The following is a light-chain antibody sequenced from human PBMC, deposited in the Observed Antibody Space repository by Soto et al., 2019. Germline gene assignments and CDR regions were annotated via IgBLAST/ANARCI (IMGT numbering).Light chain of an antibody. V-gene: IGKV3-15*01. CDR1: QTVSSGY. Sequence: EIVMTQSPATLSVSPGERATLSCRASQTVSSGYLAWYQHTPGQSPRLLIYDASIRATDIPARFSGSGSGTEFTLTITSLQSEDFAVYYCQQYDDWPRTFGQGTKVDIK. J-gene: IGKJ1*01. CDR2: DAS. CDR3: QQYDDWPRT.